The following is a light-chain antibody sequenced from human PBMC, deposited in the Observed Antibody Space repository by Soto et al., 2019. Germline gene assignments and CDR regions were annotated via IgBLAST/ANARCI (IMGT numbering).Light chain of an antibody. CDR1: QGVGNN. CDR3: QHYNNWPPWT. CDR2: GAS. Sequence: IVMTQSPATLSVSPGERATLSCRASQGVGNNLAWYQQKPGQAPRLLIYGASTRATGIPARFSGSGSGTDFTHTISSLQSEDFAVYYCQHYNNWPPWTFGQGTKVEI. J-gene: IGKJ1*01. V-gene: IGKV3-15*01.